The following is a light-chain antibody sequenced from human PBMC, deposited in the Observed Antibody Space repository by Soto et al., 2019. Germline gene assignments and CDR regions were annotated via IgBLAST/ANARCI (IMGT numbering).Light chain of an antibody. CDR3: CSYADGSIYF. V-gene: IGLV2-14*01. CDR1: SSDIGSVNY. CDR2: EVS. Sequence: QSALTQPASVSGSPGQSITISCTGTSSDIGSVNYVSWYQQHPGKAPKVMIYEVSNRPSGVSSRFSGSKSGNTASLTISGLQAEDEGDYYCCSYADGSIYFFGTGTKLTVL. J-gene: IGLJ1*01.